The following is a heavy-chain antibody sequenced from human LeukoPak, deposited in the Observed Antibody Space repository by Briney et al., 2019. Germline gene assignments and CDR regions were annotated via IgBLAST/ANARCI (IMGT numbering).Heavy chain of an antibody. CDR2: IRRDGSEE. CDR3: ARTRTQVSHRGLDY. V-gene: IGHV3-7*01. J-gene: IGHJ4*02. D-gene: IGHD1-14*01. CDR1: GFTFSTYY. Sequence: GGSLRLSCAASGFTFSTYYMSWVRQAPGKGLEWVANIRRDGSEEYYVDSVKGRFTISRDNAKNSLYLQMSGLRAEDTAVYYCARTRTQVSHRGLDYWGQGTLVTVSS.